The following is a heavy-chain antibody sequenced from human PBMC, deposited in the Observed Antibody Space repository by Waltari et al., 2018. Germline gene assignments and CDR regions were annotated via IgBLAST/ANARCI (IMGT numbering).Heavy chain of an antibody. CDR1: GYNFTGYY. D-gene: IGHD2-2*01. J-gene: IGHJ4*02. CDR3: ARGCSSTSCRTTFDY. Sequence: QVQLVQSGAEVKKPGASVKVSCKASGYNFTGYYMHWVRQAPGQGLEWMGRINPNSGGTNYAQKFQGRVTMTRDTSISTAYMELSRLRSDDTAVYYCARGCSSTSCRTTFDYWGQGTLVTVSS. CDR2: INPNSGGT. V-gene: IGHV1-2*06.